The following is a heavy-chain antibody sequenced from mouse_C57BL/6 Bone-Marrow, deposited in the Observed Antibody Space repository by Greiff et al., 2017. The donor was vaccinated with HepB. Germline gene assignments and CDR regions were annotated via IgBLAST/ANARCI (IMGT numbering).Heavy chain of an antibody. J-gene: IGHJ3*01. CDR2: ISSGGSYT. Sequence: EVHLVESGGDLVKPGGSLKLSCAASGFTFSSYGMSWVRQTPDKRLEWVATISSGGSYTYYPDSVKGRFTISRDNAKNTLYLQMSSLKSEDTAMYYCARPDSSGGFAYWGQGTLVTVSA. CDR3: ARPDSSGGFAY. D-gene: IGHD3-2*02. V-gene: IGHV5-6*01. CDR1: GFTFSSYG.